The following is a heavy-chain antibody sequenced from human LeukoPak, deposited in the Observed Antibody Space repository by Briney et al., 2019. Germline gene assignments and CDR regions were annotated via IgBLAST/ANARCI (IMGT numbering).Heavy chain of an antibody. CDR1: GLSISRYY. J-gene: IGHJ5*02. CDR2: IYTNWST. D-gene: IGHD1-26*01. CDR3: ARSGSFSAWFDP. V-gene: IGHV4-4*07. Sequence: AETVSLICTVWGLSISRYYLSWVREPAGKGLEWLGRIYTNWSTNYNPSLKSRVTISVGKAKNQFLLKLTSFTPPNTAGDYFARSGSFSAWFDPWGEGTMVSVPS.